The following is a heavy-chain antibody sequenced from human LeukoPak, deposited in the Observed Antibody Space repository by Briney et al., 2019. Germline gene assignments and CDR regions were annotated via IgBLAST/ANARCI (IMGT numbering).Heavy chain of an antibody. J-gene: IGHJ4*02. CDR3: ARPPPGVTNHGLDY. Sequence: SETLSPTCTVSGGSISSSSYYWGWIRHPPGKGREWLGSIYYSGSTYYNPSLKSRVTISVDTSKNLFSLKLSSVTAADTAVYYCARPPPGVTNHGLDYWGQGTLVTVSS. CDR2: IYYSGST. V-gene: IGHV4-39*01. CDR1: GGSISSSSYY. D-gene: IGHD4-17*01.